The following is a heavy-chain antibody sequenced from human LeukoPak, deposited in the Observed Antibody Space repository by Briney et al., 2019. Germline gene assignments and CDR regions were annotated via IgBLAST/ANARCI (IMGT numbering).Heavy chain of an antibody. J-gene: IGHJ6*03. V-gene: IGHV1-24*01. CDR3: ATVKGNPETYYYYMDV. CDR2: FDPEDGET. D-gene: IGHD4-23*01. Sequence: GASVKVSCKASGYPFTDYYIHWVRQAPGQGLEWMGGFDPEDGETIYAQKFQGRVTMTEDTSTDTAYMELSSLRSEDTAVYYCATVKGNPETYYYYMDVWGKGTTVTVSS. CDR1: GYPFTDYY.